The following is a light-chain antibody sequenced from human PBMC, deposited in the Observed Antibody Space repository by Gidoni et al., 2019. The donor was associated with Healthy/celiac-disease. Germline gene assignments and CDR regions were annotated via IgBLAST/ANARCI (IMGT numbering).Light chain of an antibody. CDR2: AAS. Sequence: QLTQSPSSLSASVGDRVTITCRASQSISSYLDWYQQKPGKAPKLLIYAASSLQSGVPSRFSGSGSGTDFTLTISSLQPEDFATYYCQQSYSTLYTFGQGTKLEIK. J-gene: IGKJ2*01. CDR1: QSISSY. V-gene: IGKV1-39*01. CDR3: QQSYSTLYT.